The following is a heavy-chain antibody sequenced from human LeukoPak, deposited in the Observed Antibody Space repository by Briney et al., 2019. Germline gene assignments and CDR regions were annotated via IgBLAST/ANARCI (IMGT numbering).Heavy chain of an antibody. D-gene: IGHD2-15*01. CDR2: ISYDGSNK. V-gene: IGHV3-30*03. CDR1: GFTFSSYG. J-gene: IGHJ5*02. CDR3: ARAPRGYCSGGSCPNWFDP. Sequence: AGGSLRLSCAASGFTFSSYGMHWVRQAPGKGLEWVAVISYDGSNKYYADSVKGRFTISRDNSKNTLYLQMNSLRAEDTAVYYCARAPRGYCSGGSCPNWFDPWGQGTLVTVSS.